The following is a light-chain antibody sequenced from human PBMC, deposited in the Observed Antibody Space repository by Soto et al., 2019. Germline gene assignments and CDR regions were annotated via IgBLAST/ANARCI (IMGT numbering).Light chain of an antibody. CDR2: DAS. V-gene: IGKV3-11*01. CDR3: QQRTDRPPWT. CDR1: QSIGLA. Sequence: EIVLTQSPATLSLSPGERATLSCGASQSIGLAIAWYQHKPGQAPRLLIFDASQRATGIPARFRGSGSGTDFTLSISSLEPEDFAVYYCQQRTDRPPWTFGQGTKVDIK. J-gene: IGKJ1*01.